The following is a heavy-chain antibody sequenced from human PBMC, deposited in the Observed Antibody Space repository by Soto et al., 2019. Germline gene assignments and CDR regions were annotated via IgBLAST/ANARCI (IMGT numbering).Heavy chain of an antibody. D-gene: IGHD5-12*01. CDR3: AKDPKLEMATIILY. CDR1: GFTFSSYA. V-gene: IGHV3-23*01. J-gene: IGHJ4*02. Sequence: GGSLRLSCAASGFTFSSYAMSWVRQAPGKGLEWVSAISGSGGSTYYADSVKGRFTISRDNSKNTLYLQMNSLRAEDTAVYYCAKDPKLEMATIILYWGQGTLVTVSS. CDR2: ISGSGGST.